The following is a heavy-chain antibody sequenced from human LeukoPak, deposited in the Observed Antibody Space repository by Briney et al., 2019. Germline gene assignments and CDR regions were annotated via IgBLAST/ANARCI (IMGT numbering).Heavy chain of an antibody. J-gene: IGHJ6*02. CDR3: ASSAGSSWYSYHYYYGMDV. D-gene: IGHD6-13*01. V-gene: IGHV3-7*01. CDR1: GFTFSSYW. Sequence: GGSLRLSCATSGFTFSSYWMSWVRQAPGKGLEWVANIKQDGSEKYYVDSVKGRFTISRDNAKNSLYLQMNSLRAEDTAVYYCASSAGSSWYSYHYYYGMDVWGQGTTVTVSS. CDR2: IKQDGSEK.